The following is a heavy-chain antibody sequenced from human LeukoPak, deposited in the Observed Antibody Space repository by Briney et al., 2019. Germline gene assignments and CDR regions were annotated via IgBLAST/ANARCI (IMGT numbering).Heavy chain of an antibody. V-gene: IGHV4-31*03. CDR3: AREMATNYYWYFDL. D-gene: IGHD5-24*01. CDR2: IYYSGST. J-gene: IGHJ2*01. CDR1: GGSISSGGYY. Sequence: SETLSLTCTVSGGSISSGGYYWSWIRQHPGKGLEWIGYIYYSGSTYYNPSLKSRVTISVDTSKNQFSLKLSSVTAADTAVYYCAREMATNYYWYFDLWGRGTLVTVSS.